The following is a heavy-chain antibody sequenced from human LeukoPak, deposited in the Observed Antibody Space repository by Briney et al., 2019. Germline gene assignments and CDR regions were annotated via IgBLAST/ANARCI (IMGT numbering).Heavy chain of an antibody. D-gene: IGHD5-18*01. CDR1: GGSISSYY. Sequence: SETLSLTCTVSGGSISSYYWSWIRQPAGKGLEWIGRIYTSGSTNYNPSLKSRVTISVDTSKNQFSLKLSSVTAADTAVYYCAGSGYSYGIDAFDIWGQGTMVTVSS. J-gene: IGHJ3*02. CDR2: IYTSGST. CDR3: AGSGYSYGIDAFDI. V-gene: IGHV4-4*07.